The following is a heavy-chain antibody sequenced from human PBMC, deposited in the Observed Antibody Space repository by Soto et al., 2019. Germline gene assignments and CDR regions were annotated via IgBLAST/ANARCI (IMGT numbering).Heavy chain of an antibody. D-gene: IGHD3-10*01. CDR3: TTGPLYASGVVNY. V-gene: IGHV1-69*01. CDR1: GGTFSSDV. CDR2: IIPIFRTT. Sequence: QVQLVQSGAEVKKPGSSMKVSCKASGGTFSSDVISWVRQAPGQGLEWMGGIIPIFRTTHYAQKFQGRVTVTTDESESTAYLGLSSLRSEDTAIYYCTTGPLYASGVVNYWGQGALITVSS. J-gene: IGHJ4*02.